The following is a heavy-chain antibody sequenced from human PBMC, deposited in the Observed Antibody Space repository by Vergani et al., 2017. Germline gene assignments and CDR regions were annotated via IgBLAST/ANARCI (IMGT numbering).Heavy chain of an antibody. J-gene: IGHJ4*02. CDR3: ARGGVYWRWLHPVFDY. CDR1: GGSVSSGSYY. D-gene: IGHD5-24*01. Sequence: QVQLQESGPGLVKPSETLSLTCTVSGGSVSSGSYYWSWIRQPPGKGLEWIGYIYYSGSTNYNPSLKSRVTISVDTSKNQFSLKLSSVTAADTAVYYCARGGVYWRWLHPVFDYWGQGTLVTVSS. V-gene: IGHV4-61*01. CDR2: IYYSGST.